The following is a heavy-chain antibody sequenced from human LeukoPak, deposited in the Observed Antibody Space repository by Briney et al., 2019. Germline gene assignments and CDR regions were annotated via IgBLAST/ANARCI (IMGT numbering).Heavy chain of an antibody. V-gene: IGHV3-7*01. Sequence: GGSLRLSWVVSGYSLRSDWMVWVGQAPGKGLEWVATRKEDGSEKDYVDSVKGRFTISTDNARNSLYLQMNSLRPEDTAVYYCAKNDGWPQLGKWGPGTLVTVSS. D-gene: IGHD5-24*01. CDR1: GYSLRSDW. CDR2: RKEDGSEK. CDR3: AKNDGWPQLGK. J-gene: IGHJ4*02.